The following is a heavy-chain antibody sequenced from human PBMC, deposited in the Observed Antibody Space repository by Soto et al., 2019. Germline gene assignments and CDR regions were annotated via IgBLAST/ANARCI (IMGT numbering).Heavy chain of an antibody. V-gene: IGHV4-31*03. Sequence: QVQLQESGPGLVKPAQTLSLTCSVSGGSIRSGGYYWNWILQHPVNGLEWIGSSYWRGTTYYNPSRKSRVTISVDTSNNQFALRLSAVTAADTGVYYCARDPQYTDSSGYYVSTVNSDLWGQGILVTVSS. J-gene: IGHJ1*01. CDR1: GGSIRSGGYY. CDR3: ARDPQYTDSSGYYVSTVNSDL. CDR2: SYWRGTT. D-gene: IGHD3-22*01.